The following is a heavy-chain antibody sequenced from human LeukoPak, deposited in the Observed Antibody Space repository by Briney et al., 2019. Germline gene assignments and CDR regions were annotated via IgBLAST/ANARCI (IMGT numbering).Heavy chain of an antibody. CDR1: GFTFSDFW. Sequence: GGSLRLSCAGSGFTFSDFWMTWVRQTPGKGLEWVANIKEDGTEKNLVDSVKGRFTISRDNAKNSLYLQMNSLRAEDMALYYCAKAVYGGNSDYFDYWGQGTLVTVSS. D-gene: IGHD4-23*01. CDR2: IKEDGTEK. J-gene: IGHJ4*02. CDR3: AKAVYGGNSDYFDY. V-gene: IGHV3-7*03.